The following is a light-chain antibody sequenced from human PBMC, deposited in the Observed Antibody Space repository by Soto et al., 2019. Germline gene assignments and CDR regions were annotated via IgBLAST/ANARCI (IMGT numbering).Light chain of an antibody. Sequence: DIQMTQSLSSLSASVGDRVNITCRASQSISSYLNWYQQKPGKAPKLLIYAASSLQSGVPSRFSGSGSGTDFTLTISSLQPEDFATYYCQQSYSAPRTFGQGNKVDIK. CDR1: QSISSY. V-gene: IGKV1-39*01. CDR2: AAS. J-gene: IGKJ1*01. CDR3: QQSYSAPRT.